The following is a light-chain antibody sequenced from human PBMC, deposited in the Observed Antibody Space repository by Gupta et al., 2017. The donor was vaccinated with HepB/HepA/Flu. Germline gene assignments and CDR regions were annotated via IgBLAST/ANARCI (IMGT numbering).Light chain of an antibody. CDR3: QSYDSSLSGYVV. CDR2: GNS. Sequence: QSVLTQARSVAGPSGQGVTISCTGSRTNIGAGYDVHWYQQLPGTAAKLLIYGNSNRPSGVPDRFSGSKSGTSASLAITGLQAEDEADYYCQSYDSSLSGYVVFGGGTKLTVL. V-gene: IGLV1-40*01. J-gene: IGLJ2*01. CDR1: RTNIGAGYD.